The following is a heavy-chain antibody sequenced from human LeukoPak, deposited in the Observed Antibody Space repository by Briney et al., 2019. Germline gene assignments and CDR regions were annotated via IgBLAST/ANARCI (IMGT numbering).Heavy chain of an antibody. V-gene: IGHV3-23*01. CDR3: AKASRYYGSGSYYRDGEFDY. CDR1: GFTFSSYA. J-gene: IGHJ4*02. Sequence: PGGSLRLSCAASGFTFSSYAMSWVRQAQGKGLEWVSAISGSGGSTYYADSVKGRFTISRDNSKNTLYLQVNSLRAEDTAVYYCAKASRYYGSGSYYRDGEFDYWGQGTLVTVSS. D-gene: IGHD3-10*01. CDR2: ISGSGGST.